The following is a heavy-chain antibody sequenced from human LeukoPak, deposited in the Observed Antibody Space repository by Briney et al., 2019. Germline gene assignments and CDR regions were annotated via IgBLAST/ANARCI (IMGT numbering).Heavy chain of an antibody. V-gene: IGHV3-53*01. J-gene: IGHJ4*02. D-gene: IGHD6-13*01. Sequence: GGSLRLSCAVSGFTVSSNYMSWVRQAPGKGLEWVSVIYSGGSTYYADSVKGRFTISRDNSKNTLYLQMNSLRAEDTAVYYCARETAAAGLDYWGQGTLVTVSS. CDR3: ARETAAAGLDY. CDR2: IYSGGST. CDR1: GFTVSSNY.